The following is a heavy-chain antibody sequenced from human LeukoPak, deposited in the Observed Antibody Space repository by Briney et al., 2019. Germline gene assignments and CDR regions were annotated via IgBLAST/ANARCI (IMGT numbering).Heavy chain of an antibody. D-gene: IGHD3-10*01. V-gene: IGHV3-30*02. J-gene: IGHJ3*02. CDR2: IRYDGSNK. CDR3: ARVVVTVVRGVRWDAFDI. CDR1: GFTFSSYG. Sequence: SGGSLRLSCAASGFTFSSYGMHWVRQAPGKGLEWVAFIRYDGSNKYYADSVKGRFTISRDNSKNTLYLQMNSLRAEDTAVYYCARVVVTVVRGVRWDAFDIWGQGTMVTVSS.